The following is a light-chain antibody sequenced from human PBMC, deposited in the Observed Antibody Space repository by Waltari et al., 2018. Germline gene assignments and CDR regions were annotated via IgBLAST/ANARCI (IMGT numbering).Light chain of an antibody. CDR3: QSADRSGHYV. Sequence: SHALPQPPSVSVSPGQTARITRSADAFPTQQTYWYQQKPGQAPVLVISKDKERPSGIPERFSGSSSGTTVTLTISGVQAEDEADYYCQSADRSGHYVFGTGTKVSVL. V-gene: IGLV3-25*03. CDR1: AFPTQQ. CDR2: KDK. J-gene: IGLJ1*01.